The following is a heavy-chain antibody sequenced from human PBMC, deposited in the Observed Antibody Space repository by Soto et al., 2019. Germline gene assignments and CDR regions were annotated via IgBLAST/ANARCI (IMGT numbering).Heavy chain of an antibody. CDR3: ARGVQGTTVVNLFDY. CDR2: INHSGTT. V-gene: IGHV4-34*01. Sequence: SETLSLTCAVYCGSFIGYYWTWIRQPPGKGLEWIGEINHSGTTNYNPSLKSRVTISVDTSKNQFSLKLTSVAAADTAVYYCARGVQGTTVVNLFDYWGQGTLVTVSS. D-gene: IGHD1-1*01. CDR1: CGSFIGYY. J-gene: IGHJ4*02.